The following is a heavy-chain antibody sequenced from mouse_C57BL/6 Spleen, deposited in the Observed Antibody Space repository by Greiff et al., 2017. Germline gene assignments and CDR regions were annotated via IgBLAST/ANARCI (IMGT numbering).Heavy chain of an antibody. CDR1: GYTFTDYE. Sequence: VQLQQSGAELVRPGASVTLSCKASGYTFTDYEMHWVKQTPVHGLEWIGAIDPETGGTAYNQKFKGKAILTADKSSSTAYMELRSLTSEDSAVYYCTRKDFYYGSSYGYYFDYWGQGTTLAFSS. J-gene: IGHJ2*01. V-gene: IGHV1-15*01. CDR3: TRKDFYYGSSYGYYFDY. CDR2: IDPETGGT. D-gene: IGHD1-1*01.